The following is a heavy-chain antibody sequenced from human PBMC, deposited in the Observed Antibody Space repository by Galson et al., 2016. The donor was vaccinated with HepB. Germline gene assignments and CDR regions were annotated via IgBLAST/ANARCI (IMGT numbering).Heavy chain of an antibody. D-gene: IGHD2-2*01. CDR2: IWHDGSKK. CDR3: ATDGPWGSASCLGSHPCGLDF. J-gene: IGHJ6*02. CDR1: GFTSSSYG. V-gene: IGHV3-33*01. Sequence: SLRLSCAASGFTSSSYGFHWVRQAPDKGLEWVAVIWHDGSKKYYADCVTGRITFSRDDSKNTLYLQMNSLRAEDTAVYYCATDGPWGSASCLGSHPCGLDFWGQGTTVTVSS.